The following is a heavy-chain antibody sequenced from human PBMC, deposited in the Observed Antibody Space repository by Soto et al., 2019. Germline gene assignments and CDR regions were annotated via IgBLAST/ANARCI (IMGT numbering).Heavy chain of an antibody. CDR1: GFTFITYA. CDR2: ISGSGGDT. Sequence: PGGSLRLSCAASGFTFITYAMSWVLQAPGKGLEWVSVISGSGGDTYYADSVKGRFTIARDNSKNTLYLQMNSLRAEDTAIYYCAKLGSSSWSPHYYFDYWGQGTLVTVSS. CDR3: AKLGSSSWSPHYYFDY. V-gene: IGHV3-23*01. D-gene: IGHD2-2*01. J-gene: IGHJ4*02.